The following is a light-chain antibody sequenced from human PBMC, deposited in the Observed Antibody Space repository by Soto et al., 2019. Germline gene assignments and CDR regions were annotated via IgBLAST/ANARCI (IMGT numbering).Light chain of an antibody. CDR1: QSVSSSY. J-gene: IGKJ1*01. CDR3: QQYGSSPEWT. Sequence: EIVLTQSPGTLSLSPGERATLSCRASQSVSSSYLAWYQQKPGQAPGLLIYGASSRATGIPDRFSGSGSGTDFTLTISRLEPEDFAVYYCQQYGSSPEWTFGQGTKV. V-gene: IGKV3-20*01. CDR2: GAS.